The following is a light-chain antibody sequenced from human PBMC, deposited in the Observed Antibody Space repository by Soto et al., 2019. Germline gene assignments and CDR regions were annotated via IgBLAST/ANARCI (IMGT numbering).Light chain of an antibody. V-gene: IGLV4-69*01. CDR3: VAWGTGIQV. CDR1: SGHSSYT. CDR2: LNSGGSH. J-gene: IGLJ2*01. Sequence: QLVLTQSPSASASLGASVKLTCTLSSGHSSYTIAWHQQQPEKGPRYLMRLNSGGSHSKGDGIPDRFSGSSSGAERYLTICSLQSEDEADNYCVAWGTGIQVFGGGTKLTVL.